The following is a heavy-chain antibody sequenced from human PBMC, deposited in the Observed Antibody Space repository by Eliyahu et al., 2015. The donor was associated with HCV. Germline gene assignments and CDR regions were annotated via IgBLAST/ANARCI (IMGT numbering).Heavy chain of an antibody. V-gene: IGHV1-46*01. J-gene: IGHJ5*02. D-gene: IGHD3-3*01. Sequence: QVQLVQSGAEVKKPGASVKVSCKASGYTFTSYYMHWVXXAPGQGLEWMGIINPSGGSTSYAQKFQGRVTMTRDTSTSTVYMELSSLRSEDTAVYYCARSDLGDFWSGYFYRGVTRGWFDPWGQGTLVTVSS. CDR1: GYTFTSYY. CDR2: INPSGGST. CDR3: ARSDLGDFWSGYFYRGVTRGWFDP.